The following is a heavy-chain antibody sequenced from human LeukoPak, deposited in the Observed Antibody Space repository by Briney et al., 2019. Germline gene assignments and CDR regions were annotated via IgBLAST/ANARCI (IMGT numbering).Heavy chain of an antibody. CDR1: GFTFSSYA. CDR2: ISGSGGST. V-gene: IGHV3-23*01. CDR3: ARDPYYYDSSASQFDP. J-gene: IGHJ5*02. Sequence: PGGSLRLSCAASGFTFSSYAMSWVRQAPGKGLEWVSAISGSGGSTYYADSVKGRFTISRDNAKNTLYLQMNSLRAEDTAVYYCARDPYYYDSSASQFDPWGQGTLVTVSS. D-gene: IGHD3-22*01.